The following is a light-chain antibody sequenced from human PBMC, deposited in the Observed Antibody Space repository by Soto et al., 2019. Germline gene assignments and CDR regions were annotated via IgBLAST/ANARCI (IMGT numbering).Light chain of an antibody. CDR3: QQANSFPPT. J-gene: IGKJ3*01. V-gene: IGKV1-12*01. CDR1: QAISTW. CDR2: AAS. Sequence: DIQMTQSPSSVTASMGDRVTITCRASQAISTWLAWYQQKPGKAPNLLIYAASNLQSGVPSRFSGSGSGTHFTLTITSLQPEDSAAYYCQQANSFPPTFGPGTKVDIK.